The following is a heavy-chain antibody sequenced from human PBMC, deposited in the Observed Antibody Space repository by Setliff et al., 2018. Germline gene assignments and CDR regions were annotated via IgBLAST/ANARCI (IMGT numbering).Heavy chain of an antibody. CDR2: IYTSWST. CDR3: ARMTGFQYIDV. V-gene: IGHV4-61*09. CDR1: GDSISSRPFY. Sequence: SETLSLTCTVSGDSISSRPFYWGWFRQPAGKELEWIGQIYTSWSTIYNPSLKSRVTILLDTYKNQFSLTLTSVTAADTAVYYCARMTGFQYIDVWGKGTTVTVSS. J-gene: IGHJ6*03. D-gene: IGHD3-3*01.